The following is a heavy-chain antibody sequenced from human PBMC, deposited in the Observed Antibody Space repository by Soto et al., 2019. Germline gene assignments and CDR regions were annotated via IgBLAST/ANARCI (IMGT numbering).Heavy chain of an antibody. Sequence: EVQLLESGGGLAQPGGSLRLSCAASGFTFSDSALSWVRQGTGKGLEWVSSVTVSGDTSYYADSVEGRFTISRDNSKNTLYLQMHSLRADDTAVYYCAKHGCSYPACYPYYYYVDVWGEGATVTVSS. CDR1: GFTFSDSA. V-gene: IGHV3-23*01. J-gene: IGHJ6*03. D-gene: IGHD2-15*01. CDR2: VTVSGDTS. CDR3: AKHGCSYPACYPYYYYVDV.